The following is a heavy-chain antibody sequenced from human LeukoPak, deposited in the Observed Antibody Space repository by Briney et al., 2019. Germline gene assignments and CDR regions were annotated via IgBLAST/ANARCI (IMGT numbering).Heavy chain of an antibody. Sequence: PGGSLRLSCAASGFTFSDYYMSWIRQAPGKGLEWVSYISSSGSTIYYADSVKGRFTISRDNAKNSLYLQMNSLRAKDTAVYYCARTGSSSWYWFDPWGQGTLVTVSS. J-gene: IGHJ5*02. CDR2: ISSSGSTI. CDR3: ARTGSSSWYWFDP. V-gene: IGHV3-11*01. CDR1: GFTFSDYY. D-gene: IGHD6-13*01.